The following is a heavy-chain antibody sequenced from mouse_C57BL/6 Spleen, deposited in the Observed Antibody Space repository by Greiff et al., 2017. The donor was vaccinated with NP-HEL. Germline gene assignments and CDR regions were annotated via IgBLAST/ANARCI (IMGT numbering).Heavy chain of an antibody. Sequence: EVQLQQSGAELVKPGASVKLSCTASGFNIKAYYMHWVKQRTEQGLEWIGRIDPEDGKTKYAPKFQGKATITADTSSNTAYLQLSSLTSEDTAVYYCARGYYYAMDYWGQGTSVTVSS. CDR1: GFNIKAYY. CDR2: IDPEDGKT. J-gene: IGHJ4*01. CDR3: ARGYYYAMDY. V-gene: IGHV14-2*01.